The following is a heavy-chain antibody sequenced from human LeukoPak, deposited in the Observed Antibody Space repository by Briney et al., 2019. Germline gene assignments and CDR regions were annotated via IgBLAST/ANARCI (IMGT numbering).Heavy chain of an antibody. CDR2: SYYGGST. CDR3: ARSEYMITFGGVIVMGTFDY. V-gene: IGHV4-39*07. CDR1: GGSISSSSYY. J-gene: IGHJ4*02. D-gene: IGHD3-16*02. Sequence: SETLSLTCTVSGGSISSSSYYWGRIRQPPGKGLEWIGSSYYGGSTYYNPSLKSRVTISVDTSKNQFSLKLSSVTAADTAVYYCARSEYMITFGGVIVMGTFDYWGQGTLVTVSS.